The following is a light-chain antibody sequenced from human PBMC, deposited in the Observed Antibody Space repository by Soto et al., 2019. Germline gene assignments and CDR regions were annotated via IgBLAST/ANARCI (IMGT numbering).Light chain of an antibody. CDR2: DVS. Sequence: VLTQSPATLSLSPGERATLSCRASQSVTSYLAWYQQKPGQAPRLLIYDVSNRASGIPARFSGSGSETDFTLTIISLEPEDFAVYYCQQRSDWPLTFGQGTRLEI. J-gene: IGKJ5*01. CDR3: QQRSDWPLT. CDR1: QSVTSY. V-gene: IGKV3-11*01.